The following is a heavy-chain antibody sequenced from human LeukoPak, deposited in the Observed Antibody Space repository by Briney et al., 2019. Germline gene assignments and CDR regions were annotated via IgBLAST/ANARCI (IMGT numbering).Heavy chain of an antibody. CDR2: IYYSGST. CDR1: GGSISSGDYY. D-gene: IGHD3-22*01. J-gene: IGHJ4*02. CDR3: ASILYYDSSGYLDY. V-gene: IGHV4-30-4*01. Sequence: SETLSLTCTVSGGSISSGDYYWSWIRQPPGKGLEWIGYIYYSGSTYYNLSLKSRVTISVDTSKNQFSLKLSSVTAADTAVYYCASILYYDSSGYLDYWGQGTLVTVSS.